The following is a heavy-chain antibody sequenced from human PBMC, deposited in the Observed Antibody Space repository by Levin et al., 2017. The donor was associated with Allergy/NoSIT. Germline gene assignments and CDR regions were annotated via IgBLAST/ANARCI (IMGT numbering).Heavy chain of an antibody. D-gene: IGHD6-19*01. CDR1: GYTFTNYA. J-gene: IGHJ6*02. CDR2: ISTKTGIP. V-gene: IGHV7-4-1*02. Sequence: GESLKISCKASGYTFTNYAVNWLRQAPGQGPEWMGWISTKTGIPRYAQGFRGRFDFSLDTSVSTANLQISSLKAEDTAVYYCARDITVAGSKAMDVWGQGTTVTVSS. CDR3: ARDITVAGSKAMDV.